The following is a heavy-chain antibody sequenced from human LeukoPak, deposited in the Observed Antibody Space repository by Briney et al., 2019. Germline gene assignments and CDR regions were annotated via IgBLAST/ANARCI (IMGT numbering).Heavy chain of an antibody. CDR1: GYTFTTYY. J-gene: IGHJ3*02. CDR3: AREPRKVGASTYDAFDI. Sequence: EASVKVSCKASGYTFTTYYLHWVRQAPGQGLEWMGLINPSGGSTTYAQKFRGRVTMTRDTSTSTVYMELSSLRSEDTAMYYCAREPRKVGASTYDAFDIWGQGTMVTVSS. CDR2: INPSGGST. V-gene: IGHV1-46*01. D-gene: IGHD1-26*01.